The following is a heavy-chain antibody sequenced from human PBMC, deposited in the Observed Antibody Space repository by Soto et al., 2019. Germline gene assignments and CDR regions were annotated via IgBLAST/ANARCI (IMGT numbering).Heavy chain of an antibody. D-gene: IGHD3-10*01. Sequence: QVQLVESGGGVVQPGRSLRLSCAASGFTFSSYGRHWVRQAPGKGLEWVAVISYDGSNKYYADSVKGRFTISRDNSKNTLYLQMNSLRAEDTAVYYCAKDDAPPYYYGSGSSDAFDIWGQGTMVTVSS. V-gene: IGHV3-30*18. CDR2: ISYDGSNK. CDR3: AKDDAPPYYYGSGSSDAFDI. J-gene: IGHJ3*02. CDR1: GFTFSSYG.